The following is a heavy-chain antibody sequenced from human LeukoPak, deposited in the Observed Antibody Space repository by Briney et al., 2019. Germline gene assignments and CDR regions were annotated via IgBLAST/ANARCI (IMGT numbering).Heavy chain of an antibody. D-gene: IGHD2-2*01. Sequence: SETLSLTCTVSGGSISSSSYYWGWIRQPPGKGLEWIGSIYYSGSTYYNPSLKSRVTISVDTSKNQFSLKLSSVTAADTAVYYCARLGHIVVVQAGHFDYWGQGTLVTVSS. CDR2: IYYSGST. CDR1: GGSISSSSYY. V-gene: IGHV4-39*01. J-gene: IGHJ4*02. CDR3: ARLGHIVVVQAGHFDY.